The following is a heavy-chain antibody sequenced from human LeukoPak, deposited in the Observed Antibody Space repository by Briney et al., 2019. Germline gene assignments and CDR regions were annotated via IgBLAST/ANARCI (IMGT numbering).Heavy chain of an antibody. J-gene: IGHJ3*02. CDR2: IIPISGTT. CDR1: GYTFTSYD. Sequence: ASVKVSCKASGYTFTSYDINWVRQATGQGLEWMGGIIPISGTTNYAQKFQGRVTMTRDMSTSTVYMELSSLRSEDTAVYYCASYIAAAGTGFDIWGQGTMVTVSS. D-gene: IGHD6-13*01. CDR3: ASYIAAAGTGFDI. V-gene: IGHV1-8*01.